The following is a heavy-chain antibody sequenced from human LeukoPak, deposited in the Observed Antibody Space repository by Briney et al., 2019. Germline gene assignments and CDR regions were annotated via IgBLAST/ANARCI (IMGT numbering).Heavy chain of an antibody. CDR3: ARGMHGSYYYYYYYMDV. CDR1: GFTFSSYS. D-gene: IGHD1-26*01. V-gene: IGHV3-48*04. Sequence: QPGGSLRLSCAASGFTFSSYSMNWVRQAPGKGLEWVSYISSSGGTIYYADSVKGRFTISRDNAKNSLYLQMNSLRAEDTAVYYCARGMHGSYYYYYYYMDVWGKGTTVTVSS. J-gene: IGHJ6*03. CDR2: ISSSGGTI.